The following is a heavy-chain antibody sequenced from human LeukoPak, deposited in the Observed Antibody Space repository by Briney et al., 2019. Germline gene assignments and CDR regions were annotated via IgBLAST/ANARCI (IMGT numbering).Heavy chain of an antibody. CDR2: IHPNGVNT. V-gene: IGHV3-23*01. CDR3: AKALYDSPLTGDP. Sequence: GGSLRLSCAASGFTLSHIGMAWVRQAPGKGLEWVSSIHPNGVNTHYADSVRGRFTISRDNSKNTLFLQMNSLRVEDTATYYCAKALYDSPLTGDPWGQGTLVTVSS. D-gene: IGHD3-22*01. CDR1: GFTLSHIG. J-gene: IGHJ5*02.